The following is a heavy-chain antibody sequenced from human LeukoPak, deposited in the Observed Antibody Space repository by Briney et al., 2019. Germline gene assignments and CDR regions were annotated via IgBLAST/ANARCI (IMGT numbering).Heavy chain of an antibody. CDR3: ARDHGSGSWYGDAFDI. CDR1: SGFISSTSYY. V-gene: IGHV4-39*07. D-gene: IGHD6-13*01. CDR2: IISSGNT. J-gene: IGHJ3*02. Sequence: SETLSPTCTVSSGFISSTSYYWGWIRQPPEKGLEWIGAIISSGNTYYNPSLKSRVTISVDTTKNQFSLKLSSVTAADTAVYYCARDHGSGSWYGDAFDIWGQGTMVTVSS.